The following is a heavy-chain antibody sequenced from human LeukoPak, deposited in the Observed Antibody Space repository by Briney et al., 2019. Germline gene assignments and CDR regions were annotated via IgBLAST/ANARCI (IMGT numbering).Heavy chain of an antibody. CDR2: IIPIFGTA. D-gene: IGHD5-24*01. V-gene: IGHV1-69*13. Sequence: VASVKVSCKASGYTFTSYYMHWVRQAPGQGLEWMGGIIPIFGTANYAQKFQGRVTITADESTSTAYMELSSLRSEDTAVYYCARDQGMATFDYWGQGTLVTVSS. J-gene: IGHJ4*02. CDR3: ARDQGMATFDY. CDR1: GYTFTSYY.